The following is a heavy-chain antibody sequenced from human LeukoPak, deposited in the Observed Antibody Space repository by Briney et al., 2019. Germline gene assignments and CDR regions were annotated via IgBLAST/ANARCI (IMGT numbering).Heavy chain of an antibody. D-gene: IGHD5-18*01. V-gene: IGHV3-7*05. CDR1: GFSFSTYW. CDR3: SRDDRYSSWN. J-gene: IGHJ4*02. Sequence: GGSLRLSCAASGFSFSTYWMSWVRQAPGKGLEWVANIKHDGSDKYYVDSVKGRFTTSRDNAKNSLFLQMNSLKAEDTAVYYCSRDDRYSSWNWGQGTLVTVSS. CDR2: IKHDGSDK.